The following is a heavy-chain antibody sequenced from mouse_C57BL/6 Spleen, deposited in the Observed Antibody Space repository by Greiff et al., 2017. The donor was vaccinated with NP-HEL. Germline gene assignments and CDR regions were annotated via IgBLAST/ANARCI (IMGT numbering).Heavy chain of an antibody. D-gene: IGHD1-1*01. CDR2: IDPETGGT. Sequence: QVQLQQSGAELVRPGASVTLSCKASGYTFTDYEMHWVKQTPVHGLEWIGAIDPETGGTAYNQKFKGKAILTADKSSSTAYMGLRSLTSEDSAVYYCTRSYYGRSHYAMDYWGQGTSVTVSS. CDR3: TRSYYGRSHYAMDY. V-gene: IGHV1-15*01. J-gene: IGHJ4*01. CDR1: GYTFTDYE.